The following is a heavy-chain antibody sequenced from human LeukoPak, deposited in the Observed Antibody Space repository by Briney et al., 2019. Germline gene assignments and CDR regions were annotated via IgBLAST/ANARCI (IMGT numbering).Heavy chain of an antibody. Sequence: GASVQVSCKASGYTFTSYDINWVRQATGQGLEWMGWMNPNSGNTGYAQKFQGRVTMTRNTSISTAYMELSSLRSEDTAVYYCARVLGWYYYYYMDVWGKGTTVTVSS. J-gene: IGHJ6*03. CDR1: GYTFTSYD. CDR2: MNPNSGNT. D-gene: IGHD3-3*02. CDR3: ARVLGWYYYYYMDV. V-gene: IGHV1-8*01.